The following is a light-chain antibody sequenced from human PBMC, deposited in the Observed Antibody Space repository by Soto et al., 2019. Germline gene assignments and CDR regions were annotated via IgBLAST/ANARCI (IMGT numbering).Light chain of an antibody. CDR1: SSDVGGYNF. CDR3: SSYTITTALV. V-gene: IGLV2-14*01. CDR2: EVS. Sequence: QSVLTQPASVSGSPGQSITISCTGTSSDVGGYNFVSWYQYHPGKAPKLLIYEVSNRPSGVSDRFSGSKTGNTASLTISGLLPEDEADYYCSSYTITTALVFGSGTKLTVL. J-gene: IGLJ1*01.